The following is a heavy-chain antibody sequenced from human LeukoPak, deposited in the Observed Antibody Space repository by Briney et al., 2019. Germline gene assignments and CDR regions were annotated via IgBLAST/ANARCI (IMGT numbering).Heavy chain of an antibody. CDR1: GFTVSSSY. J-gene: IGHJ4*02. CDR3: ASDLQAANTYYFDY. Sequence: GGSLTLTCAASGFTVSSSYMSWFRQPPGKGLEWVSFIYYAGTTYYADSVKGRVTISRDNSKNPVSLQVNSLRDEDTALYYFASDLQAANTYYFDYWGQGTMVTVSS. D-gene: IGHD6-13*01. CDR2: IYYAGTT. V-gene: IGHV3-66*01.